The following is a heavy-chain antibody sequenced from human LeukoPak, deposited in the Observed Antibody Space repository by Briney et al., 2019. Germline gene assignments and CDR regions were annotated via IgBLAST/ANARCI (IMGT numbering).Heavy chain of an antibody. J-gene: IGHJ3*02. D-gene: IGHD1-26*01. V-gene: IGHV1-18*01. Sequence: GASVKVSCKASGYTFTSYGISWVRQAPGQGLEWMGWISTYNGNTNYAQKLQGRVTMTTDTSTSTAYMELRSLRSDDTAVYYCARTYSGSLRGAFDIWGQGTMVTVSS. CDR3: ARTYSGSLRGAFDI. CDR2: ISTYNGNT. CDR1: GYTFTSYG.